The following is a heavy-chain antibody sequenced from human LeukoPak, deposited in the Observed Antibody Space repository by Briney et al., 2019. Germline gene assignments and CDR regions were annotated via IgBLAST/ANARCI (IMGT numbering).Heavy chain of an antibody. CDR2: TTFDGSNE. Sequence: GGSLRLSCAASGFTFSSYGMHWVRQAPGKGLEWVAVTTFDGSNEYYADSVKGRFTISRDNSKNTLYLQMNSPRAEDTAVYYCARDVTGTMNLDVDYWGQGTLVTVSS. J-gene: IGHJ4*02. CDR3: ARDVTGTMNLDVDY. V-gene: IGHV3-30*03. CDR1: GFTFSSYG. D-gene: IGHD3-22*01.